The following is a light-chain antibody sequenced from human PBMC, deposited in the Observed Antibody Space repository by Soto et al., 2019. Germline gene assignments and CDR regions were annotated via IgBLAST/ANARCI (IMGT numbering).Light chain of an antibody. V-gene: IGKV3-11*01. CDR1: QSVSSY. J-gene: IGKJ3*01. CDR2: DAS. Sequence: EIVLTQSPATLSLSPGERATLSCRASQSVSSYLAWYQQKPGQAPRLLIYDASNRATGIPARFSGSGSGTDFTLTISSLEPEDFADYSCKQRSNWPPGFTFGPGTKVDIK. CDR3: KQRSNWPPGFT.